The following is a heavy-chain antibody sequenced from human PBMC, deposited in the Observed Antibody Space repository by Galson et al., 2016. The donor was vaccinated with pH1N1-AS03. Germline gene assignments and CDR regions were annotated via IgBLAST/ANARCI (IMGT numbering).Heavy chain of an antibody. CDR1: GFTFDDYA. Sequence: SLRLSCAASGFTFDDYAMHWVRQAPGKGLEWVALINWDGSSLFQADSVKGRFTISRDNSKNSLYLQMKSLRVEDTALYYCAKDYSTGGNSPTFDFWGLGTLVTVSS. CDR2: INWDGSSL. J-gene: IGHJ4*02. CDR3: AKDYSTGGNSPTFDF. V-gene: IGHV3-43D*03. D-gene: IGHD4-23*01.